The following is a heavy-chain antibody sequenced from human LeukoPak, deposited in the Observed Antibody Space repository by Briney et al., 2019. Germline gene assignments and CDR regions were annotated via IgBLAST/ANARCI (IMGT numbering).Heavy chain of an antibody. Sequence: GGSLRLSCAASGFTFSSNWMHWVRQAPGKGLVWVSRIDSDGSSTSYADSVKGRFTISRDNAKNTLSLQMNSLRAEDTAVYYCAKARIQLWLRSMDVWGQGTTVTVSS. D-gene: IGHD5-18*01. CDR3: AKARIQLWLRSMDV. J-gene: IGHJ6*02. V-gene: IGHV3-74*01. CDR1: GFTFSSNW. CDR2: IDSDGSST.